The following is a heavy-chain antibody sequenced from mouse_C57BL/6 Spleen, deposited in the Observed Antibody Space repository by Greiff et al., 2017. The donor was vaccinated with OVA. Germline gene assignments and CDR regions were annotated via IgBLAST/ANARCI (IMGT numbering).Heavy chain of an antibody. Sequence: VQLQQSGAELVKPGASVKISCKASGYAFSSYWMNWVKQRPGKGLEWIGQIYPGDGDTNYNGKFKGKATLTSDKSSSTAYMQLSSLTSEDSAVYFCAREEDGSSYWYFDVWGTGTTVTVSS. V-gene: IGHV1-80*01. CDR1: GYAFSSYW. J-gene: IGHJ1*03. CDR2: IYPGDGDT. D-gene: IGHD1-1*01. CDR3: AREEDGSSYWYFDV.